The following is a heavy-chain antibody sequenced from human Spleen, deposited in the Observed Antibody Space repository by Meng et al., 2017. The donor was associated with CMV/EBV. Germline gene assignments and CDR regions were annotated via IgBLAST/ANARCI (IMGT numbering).Heavy chain of an antibody. CDR2: INPSGGRT. J-gene: IGHJ4*02. D-gene: IGHD3-3*01. V-gene: IGHV1-46*01. CDR3: ARGVDFWSGYLYY. Sequence: ASVKVSCKASGYTFTSYYIHWVRQAPGQGLEWVGVINPSGGRTSYPQKFQGRVTMTRDTSTSTVYMELSSLRSEDTAVYYCARGVDFWSGYLYYWGQGTLVTVSS. CDR1: GYTFTSYY.